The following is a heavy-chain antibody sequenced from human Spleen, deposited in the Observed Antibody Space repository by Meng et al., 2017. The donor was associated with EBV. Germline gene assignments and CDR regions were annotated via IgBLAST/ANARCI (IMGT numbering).Heavy chain of an antibody. D-gene: IGHD3-22*01. Sequence: RAALVNLPRPLALTCAVSGGSISSDDYYLSWLRQPPGKGLEWIGYIHYSGRTYHNPSLKSRVTISVDTSKNQFSLKLGSVTAADTAVYYCARDQGAFYDSSGWSFNYWGQGTLVTVSS. V-gene: IGHV4-30-4*01. CDR2: IHYSGRT. J-gene: IGHJ4*02. CDR3: ARDQGAFYDSSGWSFNY. CDR1: GGSISSDDYY.